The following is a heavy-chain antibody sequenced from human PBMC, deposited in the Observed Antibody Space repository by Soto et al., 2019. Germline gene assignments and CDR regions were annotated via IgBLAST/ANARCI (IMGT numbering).Heavy chain of an antibody. J-gene: IGHJ4*02. Sequence: TXSLTCSLSGVSVISGGHYWNWIRQFPGKGLEWIGYIYHSGGGYYNPSLKSRASMSVDTSKNEFSLRLASVTAADTAIYYCARETAPRGQFDFDSWGQGTLVTVYS. CDR1: GVSVISGGHY. D-gene: IGHD3-10*01. CDR3: ARETAPRGQFDFDS. V-gene: IGHV4-31*03. CDR2: IYHSGGG.